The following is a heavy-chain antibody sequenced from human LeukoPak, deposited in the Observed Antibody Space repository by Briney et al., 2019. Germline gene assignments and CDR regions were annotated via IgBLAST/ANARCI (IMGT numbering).Heavy chain of an antibody. J-gene: IGHJ5*02. CDR2: IYYSGST. V-gene: IGHV4-59*01. D-gene: IGHD2-15*01. CDR3: ARQEGVVVAAEYNWFDP. CDR1: GGSISSYY. Sequence: SETLSLTCTVSGGSISSYYWSWIRQPPGKGLEWIGYIYYSGSTNYNPSLKSRVTISVDTSKNQFSLKLSSVTAADTAVYYCARQEGVVVAAEYNWFDPWGQGTLVTVSS.